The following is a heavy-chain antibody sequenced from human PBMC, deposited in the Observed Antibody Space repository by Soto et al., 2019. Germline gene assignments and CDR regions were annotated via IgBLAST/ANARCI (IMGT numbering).Heavy chain of an antibody. J-gene: IGHJ5*02. V-gene: IGHV1-2*02. Sequence: ASVKVSCKASGYTFTGYYIHWVRQAPGLGLEWMGWINPNSGVTNYAQNFQGRVTMTRDASISTAYMELNRLRSDDTAVYYCARILVPSTIGWFDPWGQGTLVTVSS. CDR2: INPNSGVT. D-gene: IGHD2-2*02. CDR1: GYTFTGYY. CDR3: ARILVPSTIGWFDP.